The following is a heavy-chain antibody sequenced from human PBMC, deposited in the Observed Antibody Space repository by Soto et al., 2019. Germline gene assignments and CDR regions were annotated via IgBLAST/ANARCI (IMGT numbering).Heavy chain of an antibody. CDR1: FTGYY. CDR3: ARGIPTAMVTGNYYYYYYMDV. CDR2: INPNSGGT. J-gene: IGHJ6*03. D-gene: IGHD5-18*01. V-gene: IGHV1-2*04. Sequence: FTGYYMHWVRQAPGQGLEWMGWINPNSGGTNYAQKYQGWVTMTRDTSFCTAYLELSRLRSDDTAVYYCARGIPTAMVTGNYYYYYYMDVWGKGTTVTVSS.